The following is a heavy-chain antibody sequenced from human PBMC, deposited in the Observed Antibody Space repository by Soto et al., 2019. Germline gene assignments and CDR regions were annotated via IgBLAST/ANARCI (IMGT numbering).Heavy chain of an antibody. Sequence: GSLRLSCAASGFIFSSYDMHWVRQAPGKGLEWVAIISYDGSERHYADSVKGRFTISRDNSKNTLYLRMNSLRGEDSAVYYCAKDYGGSPDHWGQGTQVTVSS. CDR2: ISYDGSER. V-gene: IGHV3-30*18. D-gene: IGHD2-15*01. J-gene: IGHJ5*02. CDR3: AKDYGGSPDH. CDR1: GFIFSSYD.